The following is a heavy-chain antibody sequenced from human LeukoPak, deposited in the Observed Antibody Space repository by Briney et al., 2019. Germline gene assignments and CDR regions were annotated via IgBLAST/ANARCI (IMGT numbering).Heavy chain of an antibody. CDR2: IYPGDSDT. J-gene: IGHJ4*02. CDR3: ARYVTSYDSSGKNYFDY. D-gene: IGHD3-22*01. V-gene: IGHV5-51*01. CDR1: GYSFTSYW. Sequence: PGESLKISCKGSGYSFTSYWIGWVRQMPGKGLEWMGIIYPGDSDTRYSPSFQGQVTISADKSISTAYLQWSSLKASDTAMYYCARYVTSYDSSGKNYFDYWGQGTLVTVSS.